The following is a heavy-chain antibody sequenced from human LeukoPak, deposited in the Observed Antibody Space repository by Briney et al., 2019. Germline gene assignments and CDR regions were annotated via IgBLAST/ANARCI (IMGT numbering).Heavy chain of an antibody. J-gene: IGHJ5*02. CDR3: ARGAGGYDLVSWFDP. V-gene: IGHV1-3*01. CDR2: INAGNGNT. CDR1: GYTFTSYA. Sequence: ASVKVSCKASGYTFTSYAMHWVRQAPGQRLEWMGWINAGNGNTKYSQKFQGRVTITRVTSASTAYMELSSLRSEDTAVYYCARGAGGYDLVSWFDPWGQGTLVTVSS. D-gene: IGHD5-12*01.